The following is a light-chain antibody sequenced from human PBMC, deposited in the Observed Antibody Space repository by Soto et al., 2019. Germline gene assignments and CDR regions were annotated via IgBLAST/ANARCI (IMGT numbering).Light chain of an antibody. CDR1: ETVATN. V-gene: IGKV3-15*01. J-gene: IGKJ1*01. CDR3: QQYFEWPPMT. Sequence: IVVTQSPATLSVSPGETATLSCWASETVATNLAWYQQKPGQAPRLLLSGASTRAAGISDRFRGSGAGTEFTLTISSLRSEDSAIYYCQQYFEWPPMTFGQGTKVDIK. CDR2: GAS.